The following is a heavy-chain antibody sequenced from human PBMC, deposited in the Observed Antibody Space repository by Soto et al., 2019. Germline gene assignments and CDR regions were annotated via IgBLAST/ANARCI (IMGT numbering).Heavy chain of an antibody. J-gene: IGHJ4*02. CDR2: ISFDGNKE. CDR1: GFTFGNSV. V-gene: IGHV3-30-3*01. D-gene: IGHD1-26*01. Sequence: QVQLVESGGGVVQPGRSLRLSCAASGFTFGNSVMHWVRQAPGKGLEWVAFISFDGNKEYYADSVKGRFTISRDNSENTLFLQMNSLRAEDTAVYYCAREGGSYTGGGYFDHWGQGTLVTVSS. CDR3: AREGGSYTGGGYFDH.